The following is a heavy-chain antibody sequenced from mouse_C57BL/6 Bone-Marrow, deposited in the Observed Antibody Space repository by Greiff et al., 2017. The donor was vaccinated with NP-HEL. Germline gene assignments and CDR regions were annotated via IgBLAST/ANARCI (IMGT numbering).Heavy chain of an antibody. D-gene: IGHD4-1*02. Sequence: DVMLVESGGDLVKPGGSLKLSCAASGFTFSSYGMSWVRQTPDKRLEWVATISSGGSYTYYPDSVKGRFTISRDNAKNTLYLQMSSLKSDDTAMYYCARPPTVFAMDYWGQGTSVTVSS. CDR3: ARPPTVFAMDY. V-gene: IGHV5-6*02. CDR2: ISSGGSYT. CDR1: GFTFSSYG. J-gene: IGHJ4*01.